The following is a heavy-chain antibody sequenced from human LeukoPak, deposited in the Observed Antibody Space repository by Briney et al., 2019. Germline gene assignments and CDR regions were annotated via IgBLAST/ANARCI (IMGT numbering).Heavy chain of an antibody. CDR3: ARDYCGGDCYQYGAFDY. D-gene: IGHD2-21*02. CDR2: INPSGGST. Sequence: ASVKVSCKASGYTFTSYYMHWVRQAPGQGLEWMGIINPSGGSTSYAQKFQGRVTMTRDTSTSTVYMELSSLRSEDTAVYYCARDYCGGDCYQYGAFDYWGQGTLVTVSS. CDR1: GYTFTSYY. J-gene: IGHJ4*02. V-gene: IGHV1-46*01.